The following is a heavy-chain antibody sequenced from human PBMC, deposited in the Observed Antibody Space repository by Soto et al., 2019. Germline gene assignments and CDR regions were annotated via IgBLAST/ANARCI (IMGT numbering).Heavy chain of an antibody. D-gene: IGHD3-22*01. CDR1: GFTFSSYG. Sequence: QVQLVESGGGVVQPGRSLRLSCAASGFTFSSYGMHWVRQAPGKGLEWVAVIWYDGSNKYYAASVKGRFTISRDNSTNTLYLQMNSLRAEDTAVYYCAREFTYYYDSSGYYYLDYWGQGTLVTVSS. CDR2: IWYDGSNK. J-gene: IGHJ4*02. CDR3: AREFTYYYDSSGYYYLDY. V-gene: IGHV3-33*01.